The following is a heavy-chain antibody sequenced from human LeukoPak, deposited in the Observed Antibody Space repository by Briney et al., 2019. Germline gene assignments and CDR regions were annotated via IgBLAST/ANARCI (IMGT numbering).Heavy chain of an antibody. CDR3: ARSRGGYYASRSFYNREDF. CDR1: GGSFNDYS. Sequence: SETLSLTCALYGGSFNDYSWSWIRQPPGKGLEWIGEINHRGSTNYNPSLKSRVTISVDTSKNQFSLKLSSVTAADTAVYYCARSRGGYYASRSFYNREDFWGQGTLVTVSS. V-gene: IGHV4-34*01. D-gene: IGHD3-10*01. CDR2: INHRGST. J-gene: IGHJ4*02.